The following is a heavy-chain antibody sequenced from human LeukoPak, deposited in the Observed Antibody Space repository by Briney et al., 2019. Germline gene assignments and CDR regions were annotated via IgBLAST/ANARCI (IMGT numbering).Heavy chain of an antibody. CDR3: ARGDACSNTTCYPLSCFDS. CDR1: GFTFSDYY. CDR2: ISSSGSTI. V-gene: IGHV3-11*01. D-gene: IGHD2-2*01. J-gene: IGHJ4*01. Sequence: GGSLRLSCAASGFTFSDYYMSWIRQAPGKGLEWVSYISSSGSTIYYGDSVRGRFTISRDNAKNSLYLQMNSLSNEDTAVYYCARGDACSNTTCYPLSCFDSWGHGTLVTVSS.